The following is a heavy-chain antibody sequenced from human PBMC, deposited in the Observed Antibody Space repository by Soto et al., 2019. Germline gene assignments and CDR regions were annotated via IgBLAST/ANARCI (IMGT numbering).Heavy chain of an antibody. J-gene: IGHJ5*02. V-gene: IGHV4-61*03. CDR1: GASVSSGTYY. CDR3: ARGAGFSYASTWFDI. D-gene: IGHD5-18*01. CDR2: IYYTGST. Sequence: QVQLQESGPGLVKPSETLSLTCTVFGASVSSGTYYWSWIRQAPGKGLEWVGHIYYTGSTNYNPSLNNRGPISVDTSKNHFSLQLTSVTAADTAVYYCARGAGFSYASTWFDIWGQGTLVTVSS.